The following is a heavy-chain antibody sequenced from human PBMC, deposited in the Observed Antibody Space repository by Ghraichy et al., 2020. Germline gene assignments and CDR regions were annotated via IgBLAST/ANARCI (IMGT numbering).Heavy chain of an antibody. CDR2: IYYSGST. V-gene: IGHV4-59*01. Sequence: SETLSLTCTVSGGSISSYYWSWIRQPPGKGLEWIGYIYYSGSTNYNPSLKSRVTISVDTSKNQFSLKLSSVTAADTAVYYCARGGYSYGYADLYYYYGMDVWGQGTTVTVSS. CDR1: GGSISSYY. J-gene: IGHJ6*02. CDR3: ARGGYSYGYADLYYYYGMDV. D-gene: IGHD5-18*01.